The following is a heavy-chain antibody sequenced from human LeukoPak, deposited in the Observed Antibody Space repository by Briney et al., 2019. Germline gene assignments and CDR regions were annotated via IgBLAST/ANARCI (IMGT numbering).Heavy chain of an antibody. J-gene: IGHJ4*02. D-gene: IGHD3-22*01. V-gene: IGHV4-39*01. Sequence: PSETLSLTCTVSGDSISSSTYYWGWIRQPPGRGLEWIASISESGSTYHNPSLKSRVTISVDTSKNQFSLKLNFVTAADTAVYYCARHKGGSNGYWPRPVDCWGQGTLVTVSS. CDR1: GDSISSSTYY. CDR2: ISESGST. CDR3: ARHKGGSNGYWPRPVDC.